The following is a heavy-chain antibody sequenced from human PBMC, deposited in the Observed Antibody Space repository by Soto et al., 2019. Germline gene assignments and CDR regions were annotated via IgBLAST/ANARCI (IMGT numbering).Heavy chain of an antibody. D-gene: IGHD1-20*01. CDR3: AREYNWNDVRYGMDV. V-gene: IGHV1-69*13. CDR1: GGTFSSYA. J-gene: IGHJ6*02. CDR2: IIPMFGRA. Sequence: SMKVSRKASGGTFSSYAISWVRHAPGQGLGWMGGIIPMFGRANYAQKFQGRVTITADESTSTAYMELSSLRSEDTAVYFCAREYNWNDVRYGMDVWGQGTTVTAP.